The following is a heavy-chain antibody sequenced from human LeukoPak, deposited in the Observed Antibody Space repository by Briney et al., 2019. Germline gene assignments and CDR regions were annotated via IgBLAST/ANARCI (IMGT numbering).Heavy chain of an antibody. CDR2: ISGSGGST. J-gene: IGHJ3*02. D-gene: IGHD2-2*01. CDR3: AKSLTYCSSTSCYQGQAFDI. V-gene: IGHV3-23*01. Sequence: GGSLRLSCAASGFTFSSYAMSWVRQAPGKGLEWVSAISGSGGSTYYADSVKGRFTISRDNSKNTLYLQMNSLRAEDTAVYYCAKSLTYCSSTSCYQGQAFDIWGQGTMVTVSS. CDR1: GFTFSSYA.